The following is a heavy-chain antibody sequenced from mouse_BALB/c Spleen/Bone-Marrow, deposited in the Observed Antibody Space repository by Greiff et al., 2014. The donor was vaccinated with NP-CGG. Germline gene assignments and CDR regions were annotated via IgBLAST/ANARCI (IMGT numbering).Heavy chain of an antibody. CDR1: GFNIKDTY. Sequence: VQLQQSGAELVKPGASVKLSCRASGFNIKDTYMHWVKQRPEQGLEWIGRIDTANGNTKYDPKFQGKATITADTSSNTAYLQLSSLTSEDTAVYYCARYGNGLMDYWGQGTSVTVSS. J-gene: IGHJ4*01. CDR2: IDTANGNT. V-gene: IGHV14-3*02. CDR3: ARYGNGLMDY. D-gene: IGHD2-1*01.